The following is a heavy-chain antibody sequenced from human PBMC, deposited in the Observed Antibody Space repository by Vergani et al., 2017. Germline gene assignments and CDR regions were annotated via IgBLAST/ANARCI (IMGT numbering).Heavy chain of an antibody. V-gene: IGHV4-31*03. Sequence: QVQLQESGPGLVKPSQTLSLTCTVSGGAISSNGDYWSWTRSRPGKGLEWIGYIYYSGATDYNRSLKSRLAMSIDPSKNVFSLKVNSVTAADTAVYYCARGRYNYGFTSFDSWGQGIQVTVSS. CDR2: IYYSGAT. CDR3: ARGRYNYGFTSFDS. D-gene: IGHD5-18*01. J-gene: IGHJ4*02. CDR1: GGAISSNGDY.